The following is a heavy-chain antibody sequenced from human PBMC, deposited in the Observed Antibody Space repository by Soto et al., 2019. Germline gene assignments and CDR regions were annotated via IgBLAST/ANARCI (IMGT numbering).Heavy chain of an antibody. V-gene: IGHV3-30-3*01. CDR2: ISHDGNKK. J-gene: IGHJ4*02. CDR3: ARVKLRGVSITPPDY. Sequence: QVQLVESGGGVVQPGRSLRLSCAASGFTVSDYAIHWVRQGPGKGLEWVAVISHDGNKKYYGDSVKGRFTISRDNSKNTLYLQMNSLREEDTAVYYCARVKLRGVSITPPDYWGQRTLVTVSS. CDR1: GFTVSDYA. D-gene: IGHD3-10*01.